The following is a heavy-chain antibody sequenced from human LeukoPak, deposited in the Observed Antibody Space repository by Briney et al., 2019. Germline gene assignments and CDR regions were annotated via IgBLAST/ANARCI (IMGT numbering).Heavy chain of an antibody. Sequence: GGSLRLSCAASGFTFSRYSMSWVRQAPGEGLEWVSYISSSSSNIYHADSVKGRFTISRDNAKNSLYLQMNSLRAEDTAVYYCARDPDYYGSGNYYDGSGCWGQGTLVTVSS. CDR1: GFTFSRYS. D-gene: IGHD3-10*01. J-gene: IGHJ4*02. CDR3: ARDPDYYGSGNYYDGSGC. CDR2: ISSSSSNI. V-gene: IGHV3-48*01.